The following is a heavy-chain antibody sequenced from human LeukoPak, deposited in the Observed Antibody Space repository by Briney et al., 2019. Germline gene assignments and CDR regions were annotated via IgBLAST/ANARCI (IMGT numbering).Heavy chain of an antibody. CDR3: AREGTVDGATHYFDY. D-gene: IGHD1-26*01. J-gene: IGHJ4*02. CDR1: GASISNYY. Sequence: PSETLSLTCTVSGASISNYYWCWLRQPPGKGLEWIGYVHYTGSTNYSPSLKSRVTMSEDASKNQFSLKLSSVTAADTAVYYCAREGTVDGATHYFDYWGQGTLVTVSS. V-gene: IGHV4-59*01. CDR2: VHYTGST.